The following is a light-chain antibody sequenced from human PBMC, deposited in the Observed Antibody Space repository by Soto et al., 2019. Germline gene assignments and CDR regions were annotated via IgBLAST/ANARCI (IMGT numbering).Light chain of an antibody. CDR2: GTT. V-gene: IGLV1-40*01. CDR1: PSNIGAGFD. J-gene: IGLJ3*02. Sequence: QSVLTQPPSVSGAPGQRITISCTGSPSNIGAGFDVHWYQQFPGTAPKLLIYGTTSRPSGVPDRFSGSQSGTSASLAITGLQAGDEADYYCRSYDTSLSGAWVFGGGTKLTVL. CDR3: RSYDTSLSGAWV.